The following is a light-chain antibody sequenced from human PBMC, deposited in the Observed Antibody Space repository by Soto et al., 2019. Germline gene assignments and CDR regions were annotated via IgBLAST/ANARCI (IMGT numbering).Light chain of an antibody. V-gene: IGLV3-21*04. CDR3: QVWDSSSDSVV. J-gene: IGLJ2*01. CDR2: YDS. Sequence: SYELTQPPSVSVAPGKTVRITCGGNNIGSKSVHWYQQKPGQAPVLVIYYDSDRPSGIPERFSGSNSGNTATLTISRVEAGDEADYYCQVWDSSSDSVVFGGGTKLTVL. CDR1: NIGSKS.